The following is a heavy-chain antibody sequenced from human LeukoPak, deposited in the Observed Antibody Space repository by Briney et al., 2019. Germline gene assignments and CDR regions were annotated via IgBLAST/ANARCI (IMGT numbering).Heavy chain of an antibody. V-gene: IGHV1-24*01. D-gene: IGHD2-2*02. CDR3: AIYCSSTSCYIFGPFI. CDR2: FDPEDGET. J-gene: IGHJ3*02. Sequence: GASVKVSCKVSGYTLTELSMHWVRQAPGKGLEWMGGFDPEDGETIYAQKFQGRVTMTEDTSTDTAYMELSSLRSEDTAVYYCAIYCSSTSCYIFGPFIWGQGTMVTVSS. CDR1: GYTLTELS.